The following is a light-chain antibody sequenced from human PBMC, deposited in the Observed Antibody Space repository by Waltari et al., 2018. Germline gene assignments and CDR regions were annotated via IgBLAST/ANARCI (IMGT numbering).Light chain of an antibody. Sequence: DIVMTQSPASLAVSLGGMAPITCRSSQTILYRSYNKDCLAWHQQKPGQPPKVLIYWSSTRESGVPDRFSGSGSGTEFTLTISSLQPEDVAVYYCQQYCTSPCTFGQGTRLEIK. CDR1: QTILYRSYNKDC. V-gene: IGKV4-1*01. CDR3: QQYCTSPCT. J-gene: IGKJ2*02. CDR2: WSS.